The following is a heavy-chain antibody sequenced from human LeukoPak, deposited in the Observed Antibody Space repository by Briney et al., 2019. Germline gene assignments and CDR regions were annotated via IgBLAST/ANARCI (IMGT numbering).Heavy chain of an antibody. CDR1: GFTFSSYW. CDR2: IKQDGSEK. V-gene: IGHV3-7*01. CDR3: ARGLDITGTQCFDY. J-gene: IGHJ4*02. Sequence: GGSLRLSCAASGFTFSSYWMSWVRQAPGKGLEWVANIKQDGSEKYYVDSVKGRFTISRDNAKNSLYLQMNSLRAEDTAVYYCARGLDITGTQCFDYWGQGTLVTVSS. D-gene: IGHD1-20*01.